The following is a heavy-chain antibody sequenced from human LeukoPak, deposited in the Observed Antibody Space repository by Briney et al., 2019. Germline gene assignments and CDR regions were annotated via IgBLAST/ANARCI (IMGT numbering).Heavy chain of an antibody. CDR2: IYSGGST. CDR1: RFTVSSNY. CDR3: ARGMARVYFDY. V-gene: IGHV3-66*01. D-gene: IGHD2-8*01. Sequence: GGSLRLSCAASRFTVSSNYMSWVRQAPGKGLEWVSVIYSGGSTYYADSVKGRFTISRDNSKNTLYLQMNSLRAEDTAVYYCARGMARVYFDYWGQGTLVTVSS. J-gene: IGHJ4*02.